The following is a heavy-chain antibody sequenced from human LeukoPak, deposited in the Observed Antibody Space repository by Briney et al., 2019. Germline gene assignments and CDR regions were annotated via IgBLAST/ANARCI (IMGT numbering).Heavy chain of an antibody. CDR3: ARGWPGAAGEENWFDP. Sequence: SETLSLTCTVYGGSFSGYYWTWIRQPPGKGLEWIGEINHSGSTYYNPSLKSRVTISVDTSKNQFSLKLSSVTAADTAVYYCARGWPGAAGEENWFDPWGQGTLVTVSS. J-gene: IGHJ5*02. CDR1: GGSFSGYY. CDR2: INHSGST. V-gene: IGHV4-34*01. D-gene: IGHD6-13*01.